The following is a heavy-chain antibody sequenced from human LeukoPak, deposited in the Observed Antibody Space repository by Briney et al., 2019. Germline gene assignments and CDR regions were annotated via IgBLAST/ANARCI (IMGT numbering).Heavy chain of an antibody. J-gene: IGHJ3*02. CDR1: GYSISSGSY. V-gene: IGHV4-38-2*02. D-gene: IGHD6-19*01. CDR3: ARHPLAGKAFDI. CDR2: IHHSGST. Sequence: SETLSLTCTVSGYSISSGSYWGWIRQPPGKGLEWIGSIHHSGSTYYNPSLKSRVTISVDTSKNQFSLKLSSVTAADTAVYYCARHPLAGKAFDIWGQGTMVTVSS.